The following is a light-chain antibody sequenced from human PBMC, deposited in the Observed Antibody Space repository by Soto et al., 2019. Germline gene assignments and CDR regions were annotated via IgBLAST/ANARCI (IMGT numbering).Light chain of an antibody. CDR3: DQYSSYPWT. J-gene: IGKJ1*01. CDR2: KAS. V-gene: IGKV1-5*03. Sequence: DIQMTQSPSTLSASLGDRVTITCRASQSINIMLAWDEQKPGKAPNLLIYKASSLANGVPSRCSGSASGTEFTLPISSLQPDDFVSYYCDQYSSYPWTFGQGTKVAIK. CDR1: QSINIM.